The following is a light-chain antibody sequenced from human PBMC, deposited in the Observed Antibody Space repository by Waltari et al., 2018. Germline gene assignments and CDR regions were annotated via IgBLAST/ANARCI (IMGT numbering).Light chain of an antibody. CDR2: DVS. CDR1: SSDVGASNY. Sequence: QSALTQPASVSGSPGQSLTLSCPGTSSDVGASNYVSWFQHHPGKAPKLMIYDVSNRPSGVSNRFSGSKSANTASLTISGLQAEDEADYYCSSYTSSSTVVFGGGTKLTVL. J-gene: IGLJ2*01. CDR3: SSYTSSSTVV. V-gene: IGLV2-14*03.